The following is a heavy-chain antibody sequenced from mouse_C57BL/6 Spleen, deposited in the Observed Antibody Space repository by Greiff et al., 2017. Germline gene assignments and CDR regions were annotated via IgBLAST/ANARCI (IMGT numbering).Heavy chain of an antibody. CDR1: GFTFSSYG. CDR3: ARRDGRYYGSSLPDWYFDV. V-gene: IGHV5-6*01. D-gene: IGHD1-1*01. J-gene: IGHJ1*03. CDR2: ISSGGSYT. Sequence: EVHLVESGGDLVKPGGSLKLSCAASGFTFSSYGMSWVRQTPDKRLEWVATISSGGSYTYYPDSVKGRFTISRDNAKNTLYLQMSSLKSEDTAMXYCARRDGRYYGSSLPDWYFDVWGTGTTVTVSS.